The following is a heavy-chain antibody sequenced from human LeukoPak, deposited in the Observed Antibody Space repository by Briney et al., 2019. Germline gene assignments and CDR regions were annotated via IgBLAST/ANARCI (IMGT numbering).Heavy chain of an antibody. CDR2: FFSDTGKT. V-gene: IGHV3-23*01. CDR1: GFSFSIYA. J-gene: IGHJ5*02. Sequence: GGSLRLSCAASGFSFSIYAMSWVRQAPGKGLEWVSTFFSDTGKTDHADSVKGRFTISRDTSKNTLYLQMNSLRAEDTAVYYCAKRGAGSGGLHHWGQGTLVTVSS. D-gene: IGHD6-19*01. CDR3: AKRGAGSGGLHH.